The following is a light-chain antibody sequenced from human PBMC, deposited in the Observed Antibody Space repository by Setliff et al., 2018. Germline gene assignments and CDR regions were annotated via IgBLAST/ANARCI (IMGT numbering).Light chain of an antibody. CDR2: DVS. V-gene: IGLV2-11*01. CDR1: SSDVGGYNY. J-gene: IGLJ1*01. CDR3: CSYAGSYTSLYV. Sequence: QSVLTQPRSVSGSPGQSVTISCTGTSSDVGGYNYVSWYQQHPGKAPKLMIHDVSKRPSGVPDRFSGSKSGNTASLTISGLQAEDEADYYCCSYAGSYTSLYVFGTGTKV.